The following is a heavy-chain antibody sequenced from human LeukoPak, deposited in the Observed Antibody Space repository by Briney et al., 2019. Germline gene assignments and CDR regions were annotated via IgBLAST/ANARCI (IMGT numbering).Heavy chain of an antibody. Sequence: SVKVSCKASGGTFSSYAISWVRQAPGQGLEWMGGIIPIFGTANSAQKFQGRVTITADEYTRIAYMELTSLRSDDTAVYYCARGTGTGSDLADWGQGTPVTVSS. CDR3: ARGTGTGSDLAD. CDR1: GGTFSSYA. J-gene: IGHJ4*02. CDR2: IIPIFGTA. V-gene: IGHV1-69*13. D-gene: IGHD1-26*01.